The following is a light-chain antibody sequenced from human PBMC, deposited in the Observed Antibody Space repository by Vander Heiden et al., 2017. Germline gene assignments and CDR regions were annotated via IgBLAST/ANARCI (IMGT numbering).Light chain of an antibody. V-gene: IGLV1-51*01. CDR1: SSNIGKNY. CDR2: DNT. Sequence: QSVLTQPPSVSAAPGQKVTISCSGRSSNIGKNYVSWYQQLPGTAPKLLIYDNTKRPTGIPDRFSGSKSGTSATLGITGLLPGDEAEYYCGTWDSSLSVSVVFGGGTKLTVL. J-gene: IGLJ2*01. CDR3: GTWDSSLSVSVV.